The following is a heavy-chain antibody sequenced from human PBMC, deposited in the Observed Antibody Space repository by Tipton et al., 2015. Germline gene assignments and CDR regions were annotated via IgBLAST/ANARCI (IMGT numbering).Heavy chain of an antibody. D-gene: IGHD1-26*01. Sequence: TLSLTCTVSGGSTNIGGYDWSWIRQLPGKGLEWIGYIFHNGNTFYNPSLKSRVTISVDTSKNQFSLKLNSVTAADTAMYYCVRDVGATFPFDIWGQGTMVTVSS. J-gene: IGHJ3*02. CDR1: GGSTNIGGYD. CDR2: IFHNGNT. CDR3: VRDVGATFPFDI. V-gene: IGHV4-31*03.